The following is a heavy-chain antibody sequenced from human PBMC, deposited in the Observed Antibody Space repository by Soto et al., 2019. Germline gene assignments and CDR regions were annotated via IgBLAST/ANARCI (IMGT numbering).Heavy chain of an antibody. Sequence: QVQLQQWGTGLLKPSETLSLICTVYNGSFRGYYWNWIRQPPGQGLEWIGEITDLGSTNYDPSLKGRVTISLDRSKNQISLRVTSVTAADTAVYYCARSSMDVRRPFYFYNGLDVWGQGTTVGVSS. CDR2: ITDLGST. CDR3: ARSSMDVRRPFYFYNGLDV. D-gene: IGHD6-19*01. V-gene: IGHV4-34*01. CDR1: NGSFRGYY. J-gene: IGHJ6*02.